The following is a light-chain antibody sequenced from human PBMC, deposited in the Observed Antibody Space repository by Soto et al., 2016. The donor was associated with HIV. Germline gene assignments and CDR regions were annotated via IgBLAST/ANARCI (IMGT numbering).Light chain of an antibody. CDR1: NIGIKS. CDR3: QVWDSSSDQV. V-gene: IGLV3-21*03. Sequence: SYVLTQPPSVSVAPGKTARIPCGGNNIGIKSVHWYQRKPGQAPVLVVYDDSDRPSGIPERFSGSNSANTATLTISRVEAGDEADYYCQVWDSSSDQVFGGETKLTVL. J-gene: IGLJ3*02. CDR2: DDS.